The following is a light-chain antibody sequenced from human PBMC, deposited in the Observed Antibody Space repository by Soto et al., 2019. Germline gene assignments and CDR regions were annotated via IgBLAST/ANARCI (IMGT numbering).Light chain of an antibody. Sequence: DIVMTQSPDSLAVSLGERATINCKSSQTVFFNSNNKNYVVWYQQKPGQPPKLLISWASIRESGVPDRFSGSGYGTALTLTISSLQAEDVAVYYCQQYFHSPPTFGGGTRVEI. V-gene: IGKV4-1*01. CDR1: QTVFFNSNNKNY. J-gene: IGKJ4*01. CDR2: WAS. CDR3: QQYFHSPPT.